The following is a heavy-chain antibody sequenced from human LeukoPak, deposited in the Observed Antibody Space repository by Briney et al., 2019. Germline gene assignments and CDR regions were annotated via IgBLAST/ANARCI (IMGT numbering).Heavy chain of an antibody. Sequence: ASVKVSCKASGYTFTGYYMHWVRQAPGQGLEWMGWINPNSGGTNYAQKFQGRVTMTRDTSISTAYMELSRLRSDDTAVYYCARDYIPGYSSAAGWFDPWGQGTLVTVSS. CDR1: GYTFTGYY. J-gene: IGHJ5*02. CDR2: INPNSGGT. V-gene: IGHV1-2*02. CDR3: ARDYIPGYSSAAGWFDP. D-gene: IGHD6-25*01.